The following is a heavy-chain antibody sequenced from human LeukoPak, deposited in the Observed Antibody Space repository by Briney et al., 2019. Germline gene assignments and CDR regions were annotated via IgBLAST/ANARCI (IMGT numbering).Heavy chain of an antibody. CDR2: INHSGST. CDR1: GGSFSGYY. V-gene: IGHV4-34*01. Sequence: SETLSHTCAVYGGSFSGYYWSWIRQPPGKGLEWIGEINHSGSTNYNPFLKSRVTISVDTSKNQFSLKLSSVTAADTAVYYCARVYDSSGYSDYWGQGTLVTVSS. D-gene: IGHD3-22*01. J-gene: IGHJ4*02. CDR3: ARVYDSSGYSDY.